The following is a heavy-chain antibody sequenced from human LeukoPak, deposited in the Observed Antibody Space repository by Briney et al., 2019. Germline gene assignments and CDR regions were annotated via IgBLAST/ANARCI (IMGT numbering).Heavy chain of an antibody. V-gene: IGHV4-59*01. CDR2: IYYSGST. Sequence: SETLSLTCTVSGGSISSYYWSWIRQPPGKGLEWIGYIYYSGSTNYNPSLKSRVTISVGTSKNQFSLKLSSVTAADTAVYYCARGGAARLHFQNWGQGTLVTVSS. J-gene: IGHJ1*01. D-gene: IGHD6-6*01. CDR3: ARGGAARLHFQN. CDR1: GGSISSYY.